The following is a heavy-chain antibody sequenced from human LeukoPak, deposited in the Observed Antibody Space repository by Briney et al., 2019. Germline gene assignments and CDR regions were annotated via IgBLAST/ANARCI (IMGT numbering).Heavy chain of an antibody. D-gene: IGHD3-10*01. CDR1: GGSISSYY. J-gene: IGHJ4*02. V-gene: IGHV4-59*01. CDR2: IYYTGST. Sequence: PSETLSLTCTVSGGSISSYYWSWIRQSPGKGLEWIGYIYYTGSTNYNPSLKSRVTISVDTSKNQFSLNLRTVTSADTAVYYCTRAHYSGSGLSSYFDYWGQGTLVTVSS. CDR3: TRAHYSGSGLSSYFDY.